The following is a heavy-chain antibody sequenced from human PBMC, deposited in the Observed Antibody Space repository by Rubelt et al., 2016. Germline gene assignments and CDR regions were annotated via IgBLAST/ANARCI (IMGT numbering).Heavy chain of an antibody. D-gene: IGHD3-10*01. CDR2: INPNSGGT. J-gene: IGHJ6*02. Sequence: QVQLVQSGDEVKKPGASVKVSCKASGYTFTRHSISWVRQAPGQGLEWMGWINPNSGGTNYAQKFQGWVTMTRDTSISTAYMELSRLRSDDTAVYYCARDLGTSFNGLDIWGQGTTVTVSS. V-gene: IGHV1-2*04. CDR3: ARDLGTSFNGLDI. CDR1: GYTFTRHS.